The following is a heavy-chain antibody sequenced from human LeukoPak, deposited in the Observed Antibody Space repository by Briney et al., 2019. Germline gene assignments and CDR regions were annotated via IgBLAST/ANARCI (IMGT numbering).Heavy chain of an antibody. CDR1: GGTFISYA. Sequence: ASVKVSCKASGGTFISYAISWVRQAPGQGLEWMGGIIPIFGTANYAQKFQGRVTITADESTSTAYMELSSLRSEDTAVYYCARTGLAVAGTFWVNLDYWGQGTLVTVSS. D-gene: IGHD6-19*01. V-gene: IGHV1-69*13. CDR3: ARTGLAVAGTFWVNLDY. CDR2: IIPIFGTA. J-gene: IGHJ4*02.